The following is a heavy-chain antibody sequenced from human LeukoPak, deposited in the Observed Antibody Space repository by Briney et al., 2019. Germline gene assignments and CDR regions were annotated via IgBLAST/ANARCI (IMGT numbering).Heavy chain of an antibody. J-gene: IGHJ4*02. V-gene: IGHV3-9*01. Sequence: PGRSLRLSCAASGFTFDDYAMHWVRQAPGKGLEWVSGISWNSGSIGYADSVKGRFTISRDNAKSSLYLQMNSLRAEDTALYYCAKDISVYYDILTGSNFDYWGQGTLVTVSS. CDR1: GFTFDDYA. CDR2: ISWNSGSI. CDR3: AKDISVYYDILTGSNFDY. D-gene: IGHD3-9*01.